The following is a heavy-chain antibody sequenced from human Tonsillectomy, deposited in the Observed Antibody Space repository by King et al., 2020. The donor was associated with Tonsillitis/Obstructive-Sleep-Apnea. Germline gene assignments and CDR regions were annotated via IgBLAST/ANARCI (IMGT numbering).Heavy chain of an antibody. CDR1: GGSISSTSYY. CDR3: ARHGGTPHLNWFDP. Sequence: QLQESGPGLVKPSETLSLTCTVSGGSISSTSYYLGWLRQPPGKGLEWIGSIYYSGSTYYNPSPTSRVTMSVDTSKNQFSLKLSSVTAAETAVYYCARHGGTPHLNWFDPWGQGTLVTVSS. V-gene: IGHV4-39*01. D-gene: IGHD2-15*01. CDR2: IYYSGST. J-gene: IGHJ5*02.